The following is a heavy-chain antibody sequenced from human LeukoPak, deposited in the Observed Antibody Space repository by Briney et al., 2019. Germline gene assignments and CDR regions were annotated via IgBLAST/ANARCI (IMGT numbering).Heavy chain of an antibody. J-gene: IGHJ2*01. Sequence: GGSLRLSCAASGFTFDDYAMHWVRQAPGKGLEWVSGISWNSGSIGYADSVKGRFTISRDNAKNSLYLQMNSLRAEDMALYYCAKDKYSRGLESDWYFDLWGRGTLVTVSS. CDR1: GFTFDDYA. CDR3: AKDKYSRGLESDWYFDL. V-gene: IGHV3-9*03. CDR2: ISWNSGSI. D-gene: IGHD6-19*01.